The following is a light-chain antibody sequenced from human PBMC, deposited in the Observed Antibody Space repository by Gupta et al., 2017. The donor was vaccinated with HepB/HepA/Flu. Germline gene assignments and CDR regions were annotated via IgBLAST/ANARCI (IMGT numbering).Light chain of an antibody. CDR1: SSNIGSNT. V-gene: IGLV1-44*01. J-gene: IGLJ2*01. CDR3: AAWDDSLNGVV. Sequence: QSVLTQPPSASGTPGQRDAISCSGSSSNIGSNTVNWYQQFPGTAPKLLVFFNNQRPSGVPDRFSGSKSGTSASLAISGLQSDDEADYYCAAWDDSLNGVVFGGGTKLTAL. CDR2: FNN.